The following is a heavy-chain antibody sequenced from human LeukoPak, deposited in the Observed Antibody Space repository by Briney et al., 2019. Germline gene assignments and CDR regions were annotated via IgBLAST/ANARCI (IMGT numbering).Heavy chain of an antibody. Sequence: PGGSLRLSCAASGFTFSNYAMSWVRQAPGKGLEWVSVISGSVGSTYYADSVKGRSTISRDNSKNTLYLQMNSLRADDTAVYYCAKGGSSYSEMDYWGQGTLVTVSS. CDR2: ISGSVGST. CDR1: GFTFSNYA. V-gene: IGHV3-23*01. D-gene: IGHD4-11*01. J-gene: IGHJ4*02. CDR3: AKGGSSYSEMDY.